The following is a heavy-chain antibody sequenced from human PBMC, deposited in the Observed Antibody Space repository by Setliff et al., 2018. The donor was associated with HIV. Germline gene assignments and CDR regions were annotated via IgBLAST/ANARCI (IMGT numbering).Heavy chain of an antibody. V-gene: IGHV4-61*02. J-gene: IGHJ6*03. CDR2: IYISGST. Sequence: SETLSLTCTVSGGSMSSGSYYWSWIRQPAGKGLEWIGRIYISGSTNYNPSLKSRVTMSVDTSKNQFSLKLSSVTAADTAVYYCARAEQLALGDYYYMDVWGKGTTVTVSS. CDR1: GGSMSSGSYY. D-gene: IGHD6-6*01. CDR3: ARAEQLALGDYYYMDV.